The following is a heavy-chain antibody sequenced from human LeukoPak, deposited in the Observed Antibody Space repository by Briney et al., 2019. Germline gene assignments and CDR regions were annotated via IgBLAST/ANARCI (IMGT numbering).Heavy chain of an antibody. CDR1: GFTFSSYA. Sequence: GRSLRLSCAASGFTFSSYAMHWVRQAPGKGLEWAAVISYDGSNKYYADSVKGRFTISRDNSKNTLYLQMNSLRAEDTAVYYCARALRNIAVAGTGFDYWGQGALVTVSS. V-gene: IGHV3-30*04. CDR3: ARALRNIAVAGTGFDY. D-gene: IGHD6-19*01. J-gene: IGHJ4*02. CDR2: ISYDGSNK.